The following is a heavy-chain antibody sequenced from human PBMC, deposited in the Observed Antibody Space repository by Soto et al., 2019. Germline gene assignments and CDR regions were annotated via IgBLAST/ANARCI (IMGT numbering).Heavy chain of an antibody. V-gene: IGHV1-69*02. CDR3: ASRMSSGYYYGMDV. Sequence: QVQLVQSGAEVKKPGSSVKVSCKASGGTFSSYTISWVREAPGQVLEWMGRIIPILAIANYAQKFQGRVTITADKSTSTAYMELSSLISEDTAVYYCASRMSSGYYYGMDVWGQGTTVTVSS. J-gene: IGHJ6*02. D-gene: IGHD3-10*01. CDR2: IIPILAIA. CDR1: GGTFSSYT.